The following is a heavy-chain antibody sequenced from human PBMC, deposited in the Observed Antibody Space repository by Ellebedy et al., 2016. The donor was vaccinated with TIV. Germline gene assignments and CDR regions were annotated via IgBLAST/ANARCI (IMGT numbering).Heavy chain of an antibody. Sequence: GESLKISCGASGFAFSSFSMHWVRQAPGKGLEWVSSISSSGSYTWYADSLKGRFTVSRENGNKSLYLQLHGLRGEDTAVYYCARGLIITNVLVRKSGIDYWGQGTLVTVSS. J-gene: IGHJ4*02. V-gene: IGHV3-21*01. D-gene: IGHD2-8*01. CDR1: GFAFSSFS. CDR3: ARGLIITNVLVRKSGIDY. CDR2: ISSSGSYT.